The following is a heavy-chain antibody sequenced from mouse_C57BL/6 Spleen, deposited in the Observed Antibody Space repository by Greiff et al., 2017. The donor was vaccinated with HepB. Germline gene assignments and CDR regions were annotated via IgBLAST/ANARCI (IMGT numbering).Heavy chain of an antibody. CDR1: GYSITSGYY. V-gene: IGHV3-6*01. CDR2: ISYDGSN. J-gene: IGHJ2*01. D-gene: IGHD3-1*01. CDR3: ARDLSGDY. Sequence: VQLQQSGPGLVKPSQSLSLTCSVTGYSITSGYYWNWIRQFPGNKLEWMGYISYDGSNNYNPSLKNRISITRDTSKNQFFLKLNSVTTEDTATYYCARDLSGDYWGQGTTLTVSS.